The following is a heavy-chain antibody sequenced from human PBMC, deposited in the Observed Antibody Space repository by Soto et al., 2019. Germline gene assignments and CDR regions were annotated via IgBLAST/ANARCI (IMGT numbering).Heavy chain of an antibody. D-gene: IGHD6-19*01. J-gene: IGHJ5*02. CDR3: ARGHGSGWTLNNWFDP. CDR1: GGSFSGYY. Sequence: SETLSLTCAVYGGSFSGYYWSWIRQPPGKGLEWIGEINHSGSTNYSPSLKSRVTISVDTSKNQFSLKLSSVTAADTAVYYCARGHGSGWTLNNWFDPWGQGTLVTVSS. CDR2: INHSGST. V-gene: IGHV4-34*01.